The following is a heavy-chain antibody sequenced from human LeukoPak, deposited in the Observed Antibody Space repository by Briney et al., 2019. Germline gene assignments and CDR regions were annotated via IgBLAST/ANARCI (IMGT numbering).Heavy chain of an antibody. CDR1: GYSISSGYY. Sequence: PSGTLSLTCAVSGYSISSGYYWGWIRQPPGKGLEWIGSLYHTGSTYYNPSLKSRVTISPDTSKNHFSLKVTSVTAADTAVYYCARHMTTVVTPADYWGQGALVTVSS. CDR2: LYHTGST. D-gene: IGHD4-23*01. CDR3: ARHMTTVVTPADY. J-gene: IGHJ4*02. V-gene: IGHV4-38-2*01.